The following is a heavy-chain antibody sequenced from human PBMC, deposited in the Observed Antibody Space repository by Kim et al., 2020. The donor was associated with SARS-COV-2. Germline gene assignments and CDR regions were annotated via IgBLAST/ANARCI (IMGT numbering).Heavy chain of an antibody. V-gene: IGHV4-31*03. J-gene: IGHJ4*02. CDR2: IYYSGST. CDR1: GGSISSGGYY. CDR3: ARFQRFLEWDDDY. D-gene: IGHD3-3*01. Sequence: SETLSLTCTVSGGSISSGGYYWSWIRQHPGKGLEWIGYIYYSGSTYYNPSLKSRVTISVDTSKNQFSLKLSSVTAADTAVYYCARFQRFLEWDDDYWGQGTLVTVSS.